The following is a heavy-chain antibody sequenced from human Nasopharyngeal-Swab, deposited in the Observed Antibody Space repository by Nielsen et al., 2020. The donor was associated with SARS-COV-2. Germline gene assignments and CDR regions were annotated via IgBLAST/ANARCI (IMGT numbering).Heavy chain of an antibody. CDR1: GFTFSNAW. V-gene: IGHV3-15*07. J-gene: IGHJ4*02. Sequence: GESLKISCAASGFTFSNAWMNWVRQAPGKGLEWVGRIKSKTDGGTTDYAAPVKGRFTISRDDSKNTLYLQMNSLRAEDTAVYYCARPRGYSYGTYFDYWGQGTLVTVSS. D-gene: IGHD5-18*01. CDR3: ARPRGYSYGTYFDY. CDR2: IKSKTDGGTT.